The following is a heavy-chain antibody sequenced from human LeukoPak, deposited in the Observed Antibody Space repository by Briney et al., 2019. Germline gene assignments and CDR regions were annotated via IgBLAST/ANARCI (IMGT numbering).Heavy chain of an antibody. D-gene: IGHD1-26*01. J-gene: IGHJ4*02. Sequence: GESLKISCKGSGYSFTSYWIGWMRQMPGKGLEWMGIIYPGDSDTRYSPSFQGQVTISADKSISTAYLQWSSLKASDTVMYYCARSQFEWELLPVFDYWGQGTLVTVSS. CDR2: IYPGDSDT. CDR3: ARSQFEWELLPVFDY. V-gene: IGHV5-51*01. CDR1: GYSFTSYW.